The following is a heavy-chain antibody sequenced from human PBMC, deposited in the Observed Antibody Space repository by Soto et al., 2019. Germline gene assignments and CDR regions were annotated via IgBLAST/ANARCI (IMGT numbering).Heavy chain of an antibody. J-gene: IGHJ5*02. CDR2: IDPSDSYT. V-gene: IGHV5-10-1*01. D-gene: IGHD2-2*01. CDR1: GYSFTSYW. Sequence: GESLKISCKGPGYSFTSYWISWVRQMPGKGLEWMGRIDPSDSYTNYSPSFQGHVTISADKSISTAYLQWSSLKASDTAMYYCACHDSSTSCPDPWGQGTLVTVSS. CDR3: ACHDSSTSCPDP.